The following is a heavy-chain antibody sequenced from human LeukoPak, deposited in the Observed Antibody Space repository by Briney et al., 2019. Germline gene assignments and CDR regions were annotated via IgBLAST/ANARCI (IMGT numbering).Heavy chain of an antibody. Sequence: GGSLRLSCAASGFTFSSYGMHWVRQAPGKGLEWVAVIWYDGSNKYYADSVKGRFTISRDNSKNTLYLQMNSLRAEDTAVYYCARDIGYCSSTSCYRYGMDVWGKGTTVTASS. CDR2: IWYDGSNK. V-gene: IGHV3-33*01. J-gene: IGHJ6*04. CDR3: ARDIGYCSSTSCYRYGMDV. D-gene: IGHD2-2*01. CDR1: GFTFSSYG.